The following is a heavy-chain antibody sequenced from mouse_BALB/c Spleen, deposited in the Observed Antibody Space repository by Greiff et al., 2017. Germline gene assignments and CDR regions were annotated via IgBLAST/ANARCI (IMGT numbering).Heavy chain of an antibody. V-gene: IGHV5-9-3*01. D-gene: IGHD1-1*01. CDR1: GFTFSSYA. CDR3: ARLRSYYFDY. CDR2: ISSGGSYT. J-gene: IGHJ2*01. Sequence: DVHLVESGGGLVKPGGSLKLSCAASGFTFSSYAMSWVRQTPEKRLEWVATISSGGSYTYYPDSVKGRFTISRDNAKNTLYLQMSSLRSEDTAMYYCARLRSYYFDYWGQGTTLTVSS.